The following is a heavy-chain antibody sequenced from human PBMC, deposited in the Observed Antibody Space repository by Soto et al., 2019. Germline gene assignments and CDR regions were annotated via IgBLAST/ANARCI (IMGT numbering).Heavy chain of an antibody. CDR1: GGSISSSSYY. V-gene: IGHV4-39*02. CDR2: IYYSGST. CDR3: AREQYCTNGVCYNWFDP. J-gene: IGHJ5*02. Sequence: NPSETLSLTCTVSGGSISSSSYYWGWIRQPPGKGLEWIGSIYYSGSTYYNPSLKSRVTISVDTSKNQFSLKLSSVTAADTAVYYCAREQYCTNGVCYNWFDPWGQGTLVTVS. D-gene: IGHD2-8*01.